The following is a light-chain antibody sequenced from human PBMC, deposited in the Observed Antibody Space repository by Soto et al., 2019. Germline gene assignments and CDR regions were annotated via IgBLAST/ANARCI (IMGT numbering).Light chain of an antibody. Sequence: EIVLTRSPGTLSLSPGKRATLSFWSSQSVSSSHISWYQQKPGQAPRLLIYDASNRATGIPARFSGSGSGTDFTLTISSLEPEDFAVYYCQQRSNWLWTFGQGTKVDIK. J-gene: IGKJ1*01. CDR1: QSVSSSH. CDR3: QQRSNWLWT. V-gene: IGKV3D-20*02. CDR2: DAS.